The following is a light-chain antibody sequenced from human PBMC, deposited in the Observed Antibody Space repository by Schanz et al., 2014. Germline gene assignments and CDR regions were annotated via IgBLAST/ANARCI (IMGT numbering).Light chain of an antibody. J-gene: IGLJ3*02. CDR2: DVS. V-gene: IGLV2-14*01. CDR3: NSFTSSHTHV. CDR1: SSDVGGYNY. Sequence: QSALTQPPSASGSPGQSVTISCTGTSSDVGGYNYVSWYQQHQGKAPKLMIYDVSNRPSGVSNRFSGSKSGNTASLTISGLQAEDEADYYCNSFTSSHTHVFGGGTKLTV.